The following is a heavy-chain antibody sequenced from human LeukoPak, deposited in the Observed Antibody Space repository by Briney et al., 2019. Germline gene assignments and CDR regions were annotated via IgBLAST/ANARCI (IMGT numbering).Heavy chain of an antibody. D-gene: IGHD5-18*01. J-gene: IGHJ4*02. CDR3: ARTRGYGYGYVY. V-gene: IGHV3-53*01. Sequence: GGSLRLSCAASGFTVSSNYMSWVRQAPGKGLEWVSVIYSGGSTYYADSVKGRFTISRDNAKNSLYLQMNSLRAEDTAVYYCARTRGYGYGYVYWGQGTLVTVSS. CDR1: GFTVSSNY. CDR2: IYSGGST.